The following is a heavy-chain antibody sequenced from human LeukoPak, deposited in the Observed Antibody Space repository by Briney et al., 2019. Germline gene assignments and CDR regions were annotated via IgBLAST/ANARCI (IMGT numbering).Heavy chain of an antibody. D-gene: IGHD3-22*01. CDR2: IYPGDSDT. V-gene: IGHV5-51*01. J-gene: IGHJ4*02. CDR3: ARGTPDHYDSSGYYFYYFDY. CDR1: GYSFTSYW. Sequence: GESLKISCKGSGYSFTSYWIGWVRQMPGKGLEWMGIIYPGDSDTRYSPSFQGQVTISADKSISTAYLQWSSLKASDTALYYCARGTPDHYDSSGYYFYYFDYWGQGTLVTVSS.